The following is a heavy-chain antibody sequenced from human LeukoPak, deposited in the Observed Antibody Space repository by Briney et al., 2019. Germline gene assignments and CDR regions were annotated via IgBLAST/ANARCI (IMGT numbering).Heavy chain of an antibody. Sequence: SETLSLTCAVYGGSFSGYYWSWVRQPPGKGLEWIGEINHSGSTNYNSSLKSRVTISVDTSKNQFSLKLSSVTAADTAVYYCATHDFWSGYYTYWGQGTLVTVSS. V-gene: IGHV4-34*01. CDR1: GGSFSGYY. CDR3: ATHDFWSGYYTY. J-gene: IGHJ4*02. D-gene: IGHD3-3*01. CDR2: INHSGST.